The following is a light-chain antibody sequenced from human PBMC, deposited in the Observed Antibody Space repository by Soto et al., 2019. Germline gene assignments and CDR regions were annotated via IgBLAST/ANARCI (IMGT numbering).Light chain of an antibody. V-gene: IGKV3-20*01. Sequence: EVVLTQSPGTLSLSPGEIATFSCRAIQSLPSNFLAWYQRKPGQAPMLLIYDASSSATGIPDRFSGSGSGTEFMLTLSRLEPEDFAVYYFNQYAAXTGTFGKGTKV. CDR1: QSLPSNF. CDR2: DAS. J-gene: IGKJ1*01. CDR3: NQYAAXTGT.